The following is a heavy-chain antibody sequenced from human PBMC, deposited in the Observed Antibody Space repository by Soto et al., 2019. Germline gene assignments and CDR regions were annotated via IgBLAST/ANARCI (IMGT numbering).Heavy chain of an antibody. V-gene: IGHV2-5*02. Sequence: QITLKESGPTLVKPTQTLTLTCTFSGFSLSTSGVGVGWIRQPPGKALEWLAFIYWDDDKRYSPSLKSRLTIXXDXSXXQAVLTMTNMDPVDTATYYCAHFWSGTTIPTHFDYWGQGTLVTVSS. D-gene: IGHD1-7*01. CDR2: IYWDDDK. J-gene: IGHJ4*02. CDR3: AHFWSGTTIPTHFDY. CDR1: GFSLSTSGVG.